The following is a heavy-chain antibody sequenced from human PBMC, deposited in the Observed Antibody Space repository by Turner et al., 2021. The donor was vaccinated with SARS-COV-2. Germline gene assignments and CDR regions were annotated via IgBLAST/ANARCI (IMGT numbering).Heavy chain of an antibody. Sequence: QVQLVQSGAEVKKPGASVKVPCKASGYTLTAYNIHWLRQAPGQGLEWMGWVTANSGDTNYAQKFQGRVTMTRDTSISTAYMELSSLRSDDTAVYYCARVCNGNVCKNFDYWGQGTLVTVSS. V-gene: IGHV1-2*02. CDR3: ARVCNGNVCKNFDY. J-gene: IGHJ4*02. CDR2: VTANSGDT. D-gene: IGHD2-15*01. CDR1: GYTLTAYN.